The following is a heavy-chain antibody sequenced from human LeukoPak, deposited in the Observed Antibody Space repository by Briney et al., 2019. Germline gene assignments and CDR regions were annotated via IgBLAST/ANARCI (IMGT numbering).Heavy chain of an antibody. D-gene: IGHD3-3*01. CDR3: ARQFGRLELRFLEWRTPPGGYYYYMDV. CDR2: IYYSGST. CDR1: GGSISSSSYY. Sequence: PSETLSLTCTVSGGSISSSSYYWGWVRQPPGKGLEWIGSIYYSGSTYYNPSLKSRVTISVDTSKNQFSLKLSSVTAADTAVYYCARQFGRLELRFLEWRTPPGGYYYYMDVWGKGTTVTVSS. V-gene: IGHV4-39*01. J-gene: IGHJ6*03.